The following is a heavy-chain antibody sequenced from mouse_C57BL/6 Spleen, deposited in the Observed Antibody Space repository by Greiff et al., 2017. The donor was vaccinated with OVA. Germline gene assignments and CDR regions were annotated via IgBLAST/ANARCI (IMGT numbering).Heavy chain of an antibody. V-gene: IGHV5-4*01. J-gene: IGHJ3*01. D-gene: IGHD2-1*01. CDR3: AREGCNGCFAY. CDR1: GFTFSSYA. Sequence: EVQLVESGGGLVKPGGSLKLSCAASGFTFSSYAMSWVRQTPEKRLEWVATISDGGSYTYYPDNVKGRFTISRDNAKNNLYLQMSHLKSEDTAMYYCAREGCNGCFAYWGQGTLVTVSA. CDR2: ISDGGSYT.